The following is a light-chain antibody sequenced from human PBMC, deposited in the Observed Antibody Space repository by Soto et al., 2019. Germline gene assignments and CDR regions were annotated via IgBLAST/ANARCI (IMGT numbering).Light chain of an antibody. CDR3: QQSYSTPRT. V-gene: IGKV1-39*01. Sequence: DLQMTQSPSSLSASVGDRVTITCRASQRVSTYLNWYQQKPEKAPKLLIYAASSLQSGVPSRFSGSVSGTDFTLTISSLQPEDFATYYCQQSYSTPRTFGQGTKLEIK. CDR2: AAS. J-gene: IGKJ2*01. CDR1: QRVSTY.